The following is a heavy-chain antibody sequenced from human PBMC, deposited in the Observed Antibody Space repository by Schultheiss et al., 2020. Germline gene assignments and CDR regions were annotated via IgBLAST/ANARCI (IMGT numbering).Heavy chain of an antibody. CDR3: ARDGLRVVVPAAMGYFDY. CDR2: ISGSGGST. Sequence: GGSLRLSCAASGFTFSSYAMSWVRQAPGKGLEWVSAISGSGGSTYYADSVKGRFTISRDNSKNTLYLQMNSLRAEDTAVYYCARDGLRVVVPAAMGYFDYWGQGTMVTVSS. J-gene: IGHJ4*02. V-gene: IGHV3-23*01. D-gene: IGHD2-2*01. CDR1: GFTFSSYA.